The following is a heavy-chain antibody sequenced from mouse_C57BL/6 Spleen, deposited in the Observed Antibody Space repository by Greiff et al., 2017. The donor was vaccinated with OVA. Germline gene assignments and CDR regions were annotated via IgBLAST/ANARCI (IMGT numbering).Heavy chain of an antibody. Sequence: VQLQQPGAELVMPGASVKLSCKASGYTFTSYWMHWVKQRPGQGLEWIGEIDPSDSYTNYNQKFKGKSTLTVDKSSSTAYMQLSSLTSEDSAVYYCARSDSSHWYFDVWGTGTTVTVSS. D-gene: IGHD1-1*01. V-gene: IGHV1-69*01. CDR2: IDPSDSYT. CDR1: GYTFTSYW. J-gene: IGHJ1*03. CDR3: ARSDSSHWYFDV.